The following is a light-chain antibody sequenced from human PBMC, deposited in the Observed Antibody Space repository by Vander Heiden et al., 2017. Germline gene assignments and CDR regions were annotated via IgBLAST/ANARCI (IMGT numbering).Light chain of an antibody. V-gene: IGLV2-14*03. J-gene: IGLJ2*01. CDR1: SSDVGGYNY. CDR3: SSYTTSSTHVV. Sequence: QSALTQPTSVSGSPGQSITISCTGTSSDVGGYNYVSWYQHHPGKAPKLMIYDVSNRPSGVSNRFSGSKSGNTASLTISGLQAEDEADYYCSSYTTSSTHVVFGGGTKLTVL. CDR2: DVS.